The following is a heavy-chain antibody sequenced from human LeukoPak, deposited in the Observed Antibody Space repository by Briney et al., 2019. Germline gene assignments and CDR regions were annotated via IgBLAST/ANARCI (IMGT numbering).Heavy chain of an antibody. Sequence: PSETLSLTCTVSGGSISSYYWSWIRQPPGKGLEWIGYIYTSGSTNYNPSLKSRVTISVDTSKNQFSLKLSSVTAADTAVYYCARRLFGVNTAIDNWGQGTLVTVSS. J-gene: IGHJ4*02. V-gene: IGHV4-4*09. CDR3: ARRLFGVNTAIDN. CDR1: GGSISSYY. CDR2: IYTSGST. D-gene: IGHD5-18*01.